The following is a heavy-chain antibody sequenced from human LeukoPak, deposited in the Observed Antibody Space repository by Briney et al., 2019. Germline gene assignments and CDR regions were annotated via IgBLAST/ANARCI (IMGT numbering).Heavy chain of an antibody. Sequence: ASVKVSCKASGYTFTSYAMNWVRQAPGQGLEWMGWMNPNSGNTGYAQKFQGRVTITRNNSISTAYMELSSLRSEDTAVYYCAVIASNYLDDAFDIWGQGTMVTVSS. J-gene: IGHJ3*02. CDR1: GYTFTSYA. CDR2: MNPNSGNT. V-gene: IGHV1-8*03. D-gene: IGHD4-11*01. CDR3: AVIASNYLDDAFDI.